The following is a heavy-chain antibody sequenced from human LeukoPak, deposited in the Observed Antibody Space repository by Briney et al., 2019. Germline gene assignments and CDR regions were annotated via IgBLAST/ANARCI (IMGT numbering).Heavy chain of an antibody. CDR2: ISSSGSTI. CDR1: GFTFSSYE. CDR3: ARRSSGWPYYFDY. V-gene: IGHV3-48*03. Sequence: GGSLRLSCAASGFTFSSYEMNWVRQAPGKGLEWVSYISSSGSTIYYADSVKGRFTISRDNAKNSLYLQMNSLRAEDTAVYYCARRSSGWPYYFDYWGQGTLVTVSS. J-gene: IGHJ4*02. D-gene: IGHD6-19*01.